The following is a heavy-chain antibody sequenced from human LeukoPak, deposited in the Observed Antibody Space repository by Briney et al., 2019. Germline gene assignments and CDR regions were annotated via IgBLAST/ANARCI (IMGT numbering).Heavy chain of an antibody. CDR3: AKGWAQYSSD. J-gene: IGHJ3*01. Sequence: GGSLRLSCAASGFTFSSYGMHWVRQAPGKGLEWVAVIWYDGSNKYYADSVKGRFTISRDNSRNTVNLQMNSLRAEDTAVYYCAKGWAQYSSDWGQGTMVTVSS. CDR1: GFTFSSYG. D-gene: IGHD1-26*01. V-gene: IGHV3-33*03. CDR2: IWYDGSNK.